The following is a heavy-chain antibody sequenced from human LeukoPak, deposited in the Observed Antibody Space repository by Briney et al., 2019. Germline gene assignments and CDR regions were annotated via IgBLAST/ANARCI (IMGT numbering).Heavy chain of an antibody. CDR3: VTPKYGEYVPPFDF. Sequence: GGSLRLSCSVSGFTFSWYAMHWVRQAPGKGLEYVSAISSNGGSTYYTDSVKGRTTISRDNSKKTLHLQMSSLRAEDTAVYYCVTPKYGEYVPPFDFWGQGTLVTVSS. J-gene: IGHJ4*02. V-gene: IGHV3-64D*09. CDR1: GFTFSWYA. CDR2: ISSNGGST. D-gene: IGHD4-17*01.